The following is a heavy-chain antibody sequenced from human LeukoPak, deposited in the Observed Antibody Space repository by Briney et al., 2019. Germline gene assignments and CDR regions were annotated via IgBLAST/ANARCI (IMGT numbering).Heavy chain of an antibody. Sequence: SQTLSLTCTVSGGSISSGGYYWSWIRQHPGKGLEWIGYIYYSGSTYYNPSLKSRVTISVDTSKNQFSLKLSSVTAADTAVYYCARDRGDDYVWGSYHYLPYYWGQGTLVTVSS. D-gene: IGHD3-16*02. CDR1: GGSISSGGYY. CDR3: ARDRGDDYVWGSYHYLPYY. CDR2: IYYSGST. V-gene: IGHV4-31*03. J-gene: IGHJ4*02.